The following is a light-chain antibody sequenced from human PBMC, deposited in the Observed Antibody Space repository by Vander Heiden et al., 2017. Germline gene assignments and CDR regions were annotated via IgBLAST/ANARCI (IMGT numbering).Light chain of an antibody. J-gene: IGLJ1*01. CDR2: SNN. Sequence: QSVLTQPPSASGTPGQRVPISGSGSRPNIGGNTAIWYQHLPGTAPKLLIYSNNQRPSGVPDRFSASNSGTSASLAISGLQSEDEADYYCATWDDSLNVYVFGIGTKVTVL. CDR1: RPNIGGNT. CDR3: ATWDDSLNVYV. V-gene: IGLV1-44*01.